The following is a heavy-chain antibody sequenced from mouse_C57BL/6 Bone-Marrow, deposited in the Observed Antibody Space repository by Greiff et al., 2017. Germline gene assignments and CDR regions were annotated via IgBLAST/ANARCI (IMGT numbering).Heavy chain of an antibody. J-gene: IGHJ2*01. CDR1: GFTFSSYA. CDR3: TRFYDYDRGFDY. V-gene: IGHV5-9-1*02. Sequence: EVQLVESGAGLVKPGGSLKLSCAASGFTFSSYAMSWVRQTPEKRLEWVAYISSGGDYIYYADTVKGRFTISRDNARNTLYLQLSSLKSEDTAMDYWTRFYDYDRGFDYCGQGTTLTVSS. D-gene: IGHD2-4*01. CDR2: ISSGGDYI.